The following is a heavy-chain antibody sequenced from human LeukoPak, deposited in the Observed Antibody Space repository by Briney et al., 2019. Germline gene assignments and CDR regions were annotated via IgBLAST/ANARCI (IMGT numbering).Heavy chain of an antibody. CDR1: GFTFGSYS. J-gene: IGHJ4*02. CDR3: ARAYGDYNFDY. Sequence: GGSLRLSCAASGFTFGSYSMNWVRQAPGKGLEWVSSISSSSSYMYYADSVKGRFTISRDNAKNSLYLQMNSLRAEDTAVYYCARAYGDYNFDYWGQGTLVTVSS. V-gene: IGHV3-21*01. D-gene: IGHD4-17*01. CDR2: ISSSSSYM.